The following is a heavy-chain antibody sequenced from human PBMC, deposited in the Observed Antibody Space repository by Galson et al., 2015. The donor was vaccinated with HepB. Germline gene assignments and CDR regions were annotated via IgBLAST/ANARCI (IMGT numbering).Heavy chain of an antibody. V-gene: IGHV3-23*01. CDR2: ITGGGEGT. Sequence: SLRLSCATSGFRFTKYSMSWVRQAPGKGLQWVSAITGGGEGTYYADSVKGRFTSSRDSSSNTVFPLMTSLRVDDTAVYFCAKGAILGATPHYFDYLGQGTLVTVSS. CDR1: GFRFTKYS. J-gene: IGHJ4*02. D-gene: IGHD3-16*01. CDR3: AKGAILGATPHYFDY.